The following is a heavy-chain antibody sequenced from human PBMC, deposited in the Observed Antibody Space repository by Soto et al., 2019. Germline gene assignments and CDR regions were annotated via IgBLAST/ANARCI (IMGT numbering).Heavy chain of an antibody. D-gene: IGHD2-15*01. CDR1: VVTVTSSH. CDR2: IYRDGST. J-gene: IGHJ6*03. V-gene: IGHV3-53*05. Sequence: QPGGSLRLSCAVSVVTVTSSHMSWVRQATGKGLEWVSVIYRDGSTYYADSVKGRFTISRDNSKNTLYLQMNSLRAEDTAVYYCARDSVRYCRAGSCYYYYMDVWGKGTTVTVSS. CDR3: ARDSVRYCRAGSCYYYYMDV.